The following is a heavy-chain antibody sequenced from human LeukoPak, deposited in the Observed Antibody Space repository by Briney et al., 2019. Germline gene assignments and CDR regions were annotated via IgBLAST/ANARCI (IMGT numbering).Heavy chain of an antibody. V-gene: IGHV3-9*01. D-gene: IGHD7-27*01. CDR1: GFTFYDYA. Sequence: GGSLRLSCAASGFTFYDYAMHWVRQAPGKGLEWVSGISWNSGSIGYADSVKGRFTISRDNAKNSLYLQMNSLRAEDTALYYCAKDQWSGDLGAFDIWGQGTMVTVSS. CDR2: ISWNSGSI. CDR3: AKDQWSGDLGAFDI. J-gene: IGHJ3*02.